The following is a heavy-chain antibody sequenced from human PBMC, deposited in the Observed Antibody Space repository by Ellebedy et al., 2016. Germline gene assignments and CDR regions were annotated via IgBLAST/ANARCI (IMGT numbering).Heavy chain of an antibody. CDR1: GFTFSSYG. CDR2: ISYDGSNK. Sequence: GESLKISXAASGFTFSSYGMHWVRQAPGKGLEWVAVISYDGSNKYYADSVKGRFTISRDNSKNTLYLQMNSLRAEDTAVYYCAKTEQIVVVTLGMDVWGQGTTVTVSS. V-gene: IGHV3-30*18. D-gene: IGHD3-22*01. J-gene: IGHJ6*02. CDR3: AKTEQIVVVTLGMDV.